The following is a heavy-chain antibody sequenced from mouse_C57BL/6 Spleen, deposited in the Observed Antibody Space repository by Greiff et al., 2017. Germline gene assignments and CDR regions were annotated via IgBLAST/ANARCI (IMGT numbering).Heavy chain of an antibody. CDR1: GYTFTSYW. Sequence: QVHVKQPGAELVRPGSSVKLSCKASGYTFTSYWMDWVKQRPGQGLEWIGNIYPSDSETHYNQKFKDKATLTVDKSSSTAYMQLSSLTSEDSAVYYCARDEFAYWGQGTLVTVSA. J-gene: IGHJ3*01. CDR2: IYPSDSET. CDR3: ARDEFAY. V-gene: IGHV1-61*01.